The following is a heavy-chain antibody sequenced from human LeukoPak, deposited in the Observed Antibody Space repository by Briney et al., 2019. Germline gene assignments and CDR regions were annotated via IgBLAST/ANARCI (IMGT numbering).Heavy chain of an antibody. CDR3: ARRTYSSSYFDY. V-gene: IGHV1-46*01. J-gene: IGHJ4*02. D-gene: IGHD6-6*01. CDR1: GYTFTSYY. CDR2: INPSDGST. Sequence: ASVKVSCKASGYTFTSYYMHWVLQAPGQGLEWLGIINPSDGSTNYAQKFQGRVTMTRDMSTSTVYMELSSLRSEDTAVYYCARRTYSSSYFDYWGQGTLVTVSS.